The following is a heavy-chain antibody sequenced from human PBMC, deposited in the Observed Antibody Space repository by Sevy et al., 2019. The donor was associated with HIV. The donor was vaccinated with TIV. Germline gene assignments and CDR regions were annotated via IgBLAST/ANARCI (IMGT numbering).Heavy chain of an antibody. J-gene: IGHJ6*02. Sequence: GGSLRLSCAASGFTFSRNAMSWVRQAPGKGLEWALGITGSGGSTYYADSVKGRFTISRDNSKNTLYLQMNSLRVEDTAVYYCAKVGYCSSTSCYSIYYGMDVWGQGTTVTVSS. CDR1: GFTFSRNA. CDR2: ITGSGGST. V-gene: IGHV3-23*01. CDR3: AKVGYCSSTSCYSIYYGMDV. D-gene: IGHD2-2*02.